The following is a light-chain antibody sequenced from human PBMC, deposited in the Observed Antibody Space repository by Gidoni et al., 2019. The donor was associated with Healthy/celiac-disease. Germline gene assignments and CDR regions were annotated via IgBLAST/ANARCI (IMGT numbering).Light chain of an antibody. J-gene: IGLJ1*01. CDR1: NIGSKS. CDR3: QVWDSSSDHHGYV. Sequence: SYVLTHPPSVSLAPGQTARITCGGNNIGSKSVHWYQQKPGQAPVLVVYDDSDRPSGSPERFSGSNSGNTATLTISRVEAGDEADYYCQVWDSSSDHHGYVFGTGTKVTVL. V-gene: IGLV3-21*02. CDR2: DDS.